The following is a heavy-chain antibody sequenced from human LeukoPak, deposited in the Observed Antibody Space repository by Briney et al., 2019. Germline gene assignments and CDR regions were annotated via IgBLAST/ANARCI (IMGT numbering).Heavy chain of an antibody. J-gene: IGHJ4*02. CDR2: ISSSGSTI. V-gene: IGHV3-48*03. Sequence: PGGSLRLSCIVSGFTLSSYEMSWIRQAPGKGLEWVSYISSSGSTIYYADSVKGRFTISRDNAKNSLYLQMNSLRAEDTAVYYCARDQKIPDYWGQGTLVTVSS. CDR1: GFTLSSYE. CDR3: ARDQKIPDY.